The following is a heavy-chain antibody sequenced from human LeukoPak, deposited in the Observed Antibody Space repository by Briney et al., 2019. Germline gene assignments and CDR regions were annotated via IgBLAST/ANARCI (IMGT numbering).Heavy chain of an antibody. CDR2: IIPIFGTA. CDR1: GGTFSSYA. D-gene: IGHD2-2*01. CDR3: ARDRCSSTSCYVVGYYYYYGMDV. Sequence: SVKVSCKAPGGTFSSYAISWVRQAPGQGLEWMGGIIPIFGTANYAQKFQGRVTITADESTSTAYMELSSLRSEDTAVYYCARDRCSSTSCYVVGYYYYYGMDVWGQGTTVTVSS. V-gene: IGHV1-69*13. J-gene: IGHJ6*02.